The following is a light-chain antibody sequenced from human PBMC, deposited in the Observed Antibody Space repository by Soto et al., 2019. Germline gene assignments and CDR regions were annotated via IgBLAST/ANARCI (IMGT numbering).Light chain of an antibody. J-gene: IGKJ4*01. CDR2: DAS. CDR1: QGISSW. CDR3: QQADTFPLT. V-gene: IGKV1-12*01. Sequence: DIQMTQSPSSVSASVGDRVTITCRASQGISSWVGWYQQKPGRAPNLLIYDASSLQSGVPSRFSGSGSGTEFTLTISSLQPEDFAPYYCQQADTFPLTFGGGTKVEIK.